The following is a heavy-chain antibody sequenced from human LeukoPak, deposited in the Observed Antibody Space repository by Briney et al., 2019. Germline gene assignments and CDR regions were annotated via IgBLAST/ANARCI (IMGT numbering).Heavy chain of an antibody. D-gene: IGHD2-15*01. V-gene: IGHV1-69*04. CDR1: GGTFSSYA. CDR2: IIPIFGIA. J-gene: IGHJ4*02. CDR3: ARDMDCSGGSCYYFDY. Sequence: GASVKVSCKASGGTFSSYAISWVRQAPGQGLGWMGRIIPIFGIANYAQKFQGRVTITADKSTSTAYMELSSLRSEDTAVYYCARDMDCSGGSCYYFDYWGQGTLVTVSS.